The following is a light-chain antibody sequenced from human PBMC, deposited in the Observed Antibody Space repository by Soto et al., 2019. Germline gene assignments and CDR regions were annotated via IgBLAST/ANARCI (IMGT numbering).Light chain of an antibody. CDR1: SSDVGSYNL. CDR2: EVY. J-gene: IGLJ1*01. V-gene: IGLV2-23*02. CDR3: CSYAGSDTHV. Sequence: QSALTQPASVSGSPGQSITISCTGTSSDVGSYNLVSWYQQHPGKAPKLMIYEVYKRPSGVSSRFSGSKSGNTASLTISGLQAEDEADYYCCSYAGSDTHVFGTGTKLTVL.